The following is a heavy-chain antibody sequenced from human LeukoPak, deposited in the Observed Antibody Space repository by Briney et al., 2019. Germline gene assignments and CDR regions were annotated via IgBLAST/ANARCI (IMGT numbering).Heavy chain of an antibody. CDR1: GFTFSSYA. V-gene: IGHV3-23*01. J-gene: IGHJ3*02. CDR3: ARTRADFWSGYFAFDI. CDR2: ISGSGGST. Sequence: GGSLRLSCAASGFTFSSYAMSWVRQAPGKGLEWVSAISGSGGSTYYADSVKGRFTISRDNSKNTLYLRMNSLRAEDTAVYYCARTRADFWSGYFAFDIWGQGTMVAVSS. D-gene: IGHD3-3*01.